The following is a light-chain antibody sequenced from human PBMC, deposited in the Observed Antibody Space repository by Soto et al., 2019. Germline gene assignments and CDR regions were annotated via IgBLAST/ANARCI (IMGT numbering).Light chain of an antibody. Sequence: ESVLTQSPATLSLSPGERATLSCRASQSVSTNYLAWYQQRPGQAPRLLIFGASYRATGIPDRFSGSGSGTDFTLTISRLEPEDFAVYYGQHYSRSPPEFTLGPGTKVDSK. CDR3: QHYSRSPPEFT. CDR1: QSVSTNY. J-gene: IGKJ3*01. CDR2: GAS. V-gene: IGKV3-20*01.